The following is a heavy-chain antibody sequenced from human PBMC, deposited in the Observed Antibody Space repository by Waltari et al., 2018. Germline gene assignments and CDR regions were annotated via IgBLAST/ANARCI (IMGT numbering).Heavy chain of an antibody. D-gene: IGHD5-12*01. CDR3: ANHRPRGYGMEV. V-gene: IGHV3-74*01. Sequence: VGHGVTRGRLVLAEGQRVVYSVDFGGRCSNSWMHWVSQAPGKGLEWVCRKPSKGTRTAYGDHVKGRFTVSRDNCKNRLELEMNSLRAGDTAVDYGANHRPRGYGMEVWGRGTTVTVSS. J-gene: IGHJ6*02. CDR1: GGRCSNSW. CDR2: KPSKGTRT.